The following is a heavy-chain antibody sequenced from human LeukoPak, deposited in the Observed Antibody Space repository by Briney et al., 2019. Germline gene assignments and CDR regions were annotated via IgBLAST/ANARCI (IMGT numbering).Heavy chain of an antibody. D-gene: IGHD6-13*01. CDR2: TNHHGSA. Sequence: SETLSLTCSLYGGSFNGYYWSWVRQSPGKGLEWIGETNHHGSASYNPSLRGRVTMSVDTSRNQFSLKLMSVTAADTAIYYCARQSGYVSTWDCWGQGTLVTVSS. CDR1: GGSFNGYY. V-gene: IGHV4-34*01. J-gene: IGHJ4*02. CDR3: ARQSGYVSTWDC.